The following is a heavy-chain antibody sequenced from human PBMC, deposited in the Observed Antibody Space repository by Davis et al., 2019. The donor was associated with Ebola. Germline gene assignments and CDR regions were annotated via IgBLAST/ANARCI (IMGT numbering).Heavy chain of an antibody. J-gene: IGHJ4*02. D-gene: IGHD1-14*01. CDR1: GYTFTNYY. Sequence: AASVKVSCKASGYTFTNYYMHWVRQAPGQGLEWMGMINPNDGRTIYAQKFQGRVTITRDASASTAYMDLSSLGYEDTAVYYCAGGRSRSEEPDFDYWGQGTLVAVSS. V-gene: IGHV1-46*01. CDR2: INPNDGRT. CDR3: AGGRSRSEEPDFDY.